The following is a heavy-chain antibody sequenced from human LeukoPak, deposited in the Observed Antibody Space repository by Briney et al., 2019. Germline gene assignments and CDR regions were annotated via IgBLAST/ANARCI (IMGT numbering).Heavy chain of an antibody. CDR2: VSYDGNNK. CDR3: ARDQADCGGDCYLYYFDY. CDR1: RFIFNSYA. J-gene: IGHJ4*02. Sequence: GGSLRLSCVASRFIFNSYAMHWVRQAPGKGPEWVAVVSYDGNNKYYADSVKGRFTISRDNFKDTVYLQMNGLKSEDTAVYYCARDQADCGGDCYLYYFDYWGQGTPVTVSP. D-gene: IGHD2-21*02. V-gene: IGHV3-30-3*01.